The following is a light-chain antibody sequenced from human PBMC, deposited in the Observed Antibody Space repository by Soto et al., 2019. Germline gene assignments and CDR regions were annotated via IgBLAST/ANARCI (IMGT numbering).Light chain of an antibody. V-gene: IGLV2-23*01. CDR3: CSYAGRSSL. CDR1: SSDIGSYDL. CDR2: EGT. Sequence: QSVLTQPASVSGSPGQSITISCTGTSSDIGSYDLVSWYQQYPGKAPKLMIYEGTKRPSGVSDRFSGSKSGNTATLTISGLQAEDEADYYCCSYAGRSSLFGGGTKLTVL. J-gene: IGLJ2*01.